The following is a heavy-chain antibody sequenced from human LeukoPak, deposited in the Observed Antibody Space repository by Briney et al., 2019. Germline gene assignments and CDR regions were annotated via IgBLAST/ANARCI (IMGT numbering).Heavy chain of an antibody. CDR3: AKLARSGYLTDAFDI. CDR2: ISYDGSNK. J-gene: IGHJ3*02. D-gene: IGHD3-3*01. CDR1: GVTFSTYG. Sequence: AGGSLRLSCAASGVTFSTYGMHWVRQAPGKGLEWVAVISYDGSNKYYADSVKGRFTISRGNSKNTLYLQMNSLRAEDTAVFYCAKLARSGYLTDAFDIWGQGTMVTVSS. V-gene: IGHV3-30*18.